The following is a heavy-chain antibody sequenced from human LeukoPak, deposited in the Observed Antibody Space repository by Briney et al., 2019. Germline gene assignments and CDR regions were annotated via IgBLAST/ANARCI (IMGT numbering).Heavy chain of an antibody. Sequence: GGSLRLSCTASAFAFSNHAMSWVRQAPGKGLEWVSSISISGGTTYYADSVKGRFTISRENSKSTLYLQMNTLRADDTAVYYCANEIRPNDYWGQGTLVTVSS. CDR2: ISISGGTT. CDR1: AFAFSNHA. CDR3: ANEIRPNDY. V-gene: IGHV3-23*01. J-gene: IGHJ4*02. D-gene: IGHD4-17*01.